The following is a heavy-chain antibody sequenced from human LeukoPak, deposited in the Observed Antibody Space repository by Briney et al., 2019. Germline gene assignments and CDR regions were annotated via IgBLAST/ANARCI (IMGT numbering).Heavy chain of an antibody. Sequence: SGPTLVTPTQPLTLTCTFSGFSLSTSGAAVAWLRQPPGEAPKWLALIYWDDDKRYSPSLKSRLTITKDTSKNQVILTMANMDPVDTATYFCAFSNSWYLEYFHQWGQGTLVTVSS. CDR2: IYWDDDK. CDR1: GFSLSTSGAA. D-gene: IGHD6-13*01. CDR3: AFSNSWYLEYFHQ. J-gene: IGHJ1*01. V-gene: IGHV2-5*02.